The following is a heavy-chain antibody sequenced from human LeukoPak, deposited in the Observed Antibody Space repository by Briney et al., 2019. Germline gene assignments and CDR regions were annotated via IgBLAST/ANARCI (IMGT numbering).Heavy chain of an antibody. CDR2: ISYSSGYI. CDR1: GFTFSSYS. J-gene: IGHJ1*01. CDR3: ARDNTATEYFQH. D-gene: IGHD5-18*01. V-gene: IGHV3-21*01. Sequence: GGSLRLSCAASGFTFSSYSMNWVRQAPGKGLEWVSYISYSSGYISYPDSVKGRFTISRDNAKNSLYLQMNSLRAEDTAVYYCARDNTATEYFQHWGQGTLVTVSS.